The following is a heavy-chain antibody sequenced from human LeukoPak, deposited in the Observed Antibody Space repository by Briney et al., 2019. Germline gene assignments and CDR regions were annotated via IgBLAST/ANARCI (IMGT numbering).Heavy chain of an antibody. CDR1: GFTFSTYG. V-gene: IGHV3-33*01. CDR3: ARGAYYYDTSGPGQGDY. D-gene: IGHD3-22*01. Sequence: GGSLRLSCAASGFTFSTYGMHWVRQAPGKGLEWVAVIWYDGSNTYYADSVKGRFTISRDNSKNTLYLQMNSLRAVDTAMYYCARGAYYYDTSGPGQGDYWGQGTLVTVSS. CDR2: IWYDGSNT. J-gene: IGHJ4*02.